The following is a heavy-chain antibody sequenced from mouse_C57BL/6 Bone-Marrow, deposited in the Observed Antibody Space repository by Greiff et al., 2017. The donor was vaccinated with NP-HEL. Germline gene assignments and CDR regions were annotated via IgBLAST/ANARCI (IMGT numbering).Heavy chain of an antibody. D-gene: IGHD4-1*01. J-gene: IGHJ3*01. Sequence: EVQRVESGGALVKPGGSLQLSCAASGLTFSSYGMSWVRQTPDKRLEWVATISSGGSHTYYPDSVKGRFTISRDNAKNTLYLQMSSLKSEDTAMYYCARELGKFAYRGQGTLVTVSA. CDR2: ISSGGSHT. CDR1: GLTFSSYG. V-gene: IGHV5-6*01. CDR3: ARELGKFAY.